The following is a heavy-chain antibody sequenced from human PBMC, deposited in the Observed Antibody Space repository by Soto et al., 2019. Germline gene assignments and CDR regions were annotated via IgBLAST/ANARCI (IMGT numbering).Heavy chain of an antibody. CDR2: IIPIFGTT. Sequence: QVHLLQSGSEVKKPGSSVKVSCRASGDTFSNSAFSWVRQAPGQGLEWMGGIIPIFGTTSYAQKLQGRVILTADESTTTVYMELMSLRSEDTALYFCALGLRGYHIDSWGQGTQVTVSS. J-gene: IGHJ4*02. V-gene: IGHV1-69*01. CDR3: ALGLRGYHIDS. D-gene: IGHD2-15*01. CDR1: GDTFSNSA.